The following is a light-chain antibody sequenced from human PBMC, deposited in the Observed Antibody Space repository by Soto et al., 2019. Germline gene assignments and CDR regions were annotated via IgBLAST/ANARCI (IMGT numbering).Light chain of an antibody. CDR2: GAS. Sequence: EIVMTQSPPTPSVSPGERATLSCRASQSVSNKLAWYQQKPGQAPRLLIYGASTRATDIPARFSGSGSGTEFSLTISSLQSEDFAIYYCQQYNDWVFTFGPGTKVDIK. J-gene: IGKJ3*01. V-gene: IGKV3-15*01. CDR1: QSVSNK. CDR3: QQYNDWVFT.